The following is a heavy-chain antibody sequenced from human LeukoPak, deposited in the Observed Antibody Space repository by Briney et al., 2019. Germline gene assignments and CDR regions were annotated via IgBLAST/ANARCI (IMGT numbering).Heavy chain of an antibody. CDR2: INPSSGGT. J-gene: IGHJ4*02. CDR3: ARTGYSSSSPVDY. V-gene: IGHV1-2*02. Sequence: GASVPVSFKASGYTFTGYYMHEVGPAPSQGLEWMGWINPSSGGTNYAQKFQGRVTMTRDKSISTAYMELSRLRSDDTAVYYCARTGYSSSSPVDYWGQGTLVTVSS. CDR1: GYTFTGYY. D-gene: IGHD6-6*01.